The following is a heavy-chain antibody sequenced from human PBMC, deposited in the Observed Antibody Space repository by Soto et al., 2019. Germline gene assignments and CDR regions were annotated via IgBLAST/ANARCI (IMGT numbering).Heavy chain of an antibody. D-gene: IGHD3-3*01. J-gene: IGHJ6*02. CDR1: GFTFISYA. Sequence: GGSLRLSCAASGFTFISYAMSWVRQAPGKGLEWVSAISGSGGSTYYADSVKGRFTISRDNSKNTLYLQMNSLRAEDTAVYYCASSQKIFGVVNSPYYYGMDVWGQGTTVTVSS. CDR3: ASSQKIFGVVNSPYYYGMDV. CDR2: ISGSGGST. V-gene: IGHV3-23*01.